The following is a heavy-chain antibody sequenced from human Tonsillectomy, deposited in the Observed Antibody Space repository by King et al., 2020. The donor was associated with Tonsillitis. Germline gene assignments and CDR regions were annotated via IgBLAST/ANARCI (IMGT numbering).Heavy chain of an antibody. CDR3: ARRGGGANLHWYLAL. CDR1: GGSISSSSYY. J-gene: IGHJ2*01. D-gene: IGHD2-15*01. V-gene: IGHV4-39*07. CDR2: IYYSGST. Sequence: QLQESGPGLVKPSETLSLTCTVSGGSISSSSYYWGWIRQHPGKGLEWIGSIYYSGSTYYNPSLKSRVTISVDTSKNQISLKLSSVTAAGTAVYYCARRGGGANLHWYLALWGRGTLVTVS.